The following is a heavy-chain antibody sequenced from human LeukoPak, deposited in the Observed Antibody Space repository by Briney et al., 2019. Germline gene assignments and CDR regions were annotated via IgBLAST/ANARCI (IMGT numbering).Heavy chain of an antibody. CDR1: GFTFSRFW. Sequence: GGSLRLSCAASGFTFSRFWMHWVRQAPGKGLVWVSRIYSDGSSTSYADSVKGRFTISRDNTKNKLYLQMNSLRADDTAVYYCARESVAVDSWGQGTLVTVSS. V-gene: IGHV3-74*01. CDR2: IYSDGSST. D-gene: IGHD6-19*01. CDR3: ARESVAVDS. J-gene: IGHJ4*02.